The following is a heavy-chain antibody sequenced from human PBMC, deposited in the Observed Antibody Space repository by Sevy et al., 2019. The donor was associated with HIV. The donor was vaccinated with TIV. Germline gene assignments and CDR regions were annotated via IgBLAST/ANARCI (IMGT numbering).Heavy chain of an antibody. J-gene: IGHJ4*02. Sequence: SETLSLTCTVSGASISSTDYYWGWIRQSPGKGLEWIASIRHGGYTFYNPSLKSRVSISADTSKNQFSLKLRFVSAAETSIYYCVGPKLTCSSGWHYFDYWGQGTVVTVSS. CDR1: GASISSTDYY. D-gene: IGHD6-19*01. V-gene: IGHV4-39*01. CDR2: IRHGGYT. CDR3: VGPKLTCSSGWHYFDY.